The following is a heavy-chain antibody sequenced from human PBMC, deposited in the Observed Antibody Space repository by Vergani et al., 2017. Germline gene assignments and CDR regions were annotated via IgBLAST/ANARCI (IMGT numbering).Heavy chain of an antibody. Sequence: QVQLVQSGSEVRKPVASVKVSCQVSGYSLTELTIHWVRQAPGKGLEWMGGFDPEHGEVTFAHHIQGRVTMTEDRSTDTAYMELSSLRPEDTALYYCAIVTDYYGSGGYYLDYWGQGTLVTVSS. CDR3: AIVTDYYGSGGYYLDY. J-gene: IGHJ4*02. CDR1: GYSLTELT. D-gene: IGHD3-22*01. V-gene: IGHV1-24*01. CDR2: FDPEHGEV.